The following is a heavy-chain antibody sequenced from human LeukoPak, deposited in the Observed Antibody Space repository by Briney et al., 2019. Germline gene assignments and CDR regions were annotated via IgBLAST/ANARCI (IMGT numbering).Heavy chain of an antibody. V-gene: IGHV1-18*01. CDR3: ATDGAIVGTGDSY. J-gene: IGHJ4*02. D-gene: IGHD2-8*02. Sequence: ASVKVSCKASGYTFTSYGISWVRQAPGQGLEWMGWISAYNGNTNYAQKLQGRVTMTTDTSTSTAYMELSSLRSEDTAVYYCATDGAIVGTGDSYWGQGTLVAVSS. CDR2: ISAYNGNT. CDR1: GYTFTSYG.